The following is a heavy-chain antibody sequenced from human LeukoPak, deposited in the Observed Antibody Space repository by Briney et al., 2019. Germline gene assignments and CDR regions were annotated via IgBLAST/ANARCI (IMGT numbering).Heavy chain of an antibody. D-gene: IGHD2-21*02. CDR3: ARDCGGDCQDAFDI. V-gene: IGHV3-21*01. Sequence: GGSLGLSCAASGFTFSSYSMNWVRQAPGKGLEWVSSISSSSSYIYYADSVKGRFTISRDNAKNSLYLQMNSLRAEDTAVYYCARDCGGDCQDAFDIWGQGTMVTVSS. J-gene: IGHJ3*02. CDR2: ISSSSSYI. CDR1: GFTFSSYS.